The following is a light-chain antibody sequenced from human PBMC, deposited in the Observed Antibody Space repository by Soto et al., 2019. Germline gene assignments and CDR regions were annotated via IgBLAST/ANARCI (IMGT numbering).Light chain of an antibody. CDR2: KAS. CDR1: QTISSW. Sequence: DIQMTQSPSTLSGSGGDRVTITCRASQTISSWLAWYQQKPGKAPKLLIYKASTLKSGVPSRFSGSGSGTELTLTISSLQPDDFATYYCQHYNSYSEEFCKGTKVDI. V-gene: IGKV1-5*03. CDR3: QHYNSYSEE. J-gene: IGKJ1*01.